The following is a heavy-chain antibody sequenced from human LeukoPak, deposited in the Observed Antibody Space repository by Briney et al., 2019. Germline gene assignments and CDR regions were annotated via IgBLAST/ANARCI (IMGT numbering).Heavy chain of an antibody. Sequence: GGSLRLSCAASGFTFSDYYMSWIRQAPGKGLEWIAYISTDSSSADYADSVKGRFTISRDNAKNSLYLQINSLRAEDTAMYYCARDRGYFDNWGQGTLVTVSS. V-gene: IGHV3-11*06. CDR1: GFTFSDYY. CDR2: ISTDSSSA. J-gene: IGHJ4*02. CDR3: ARDRGYFDN.